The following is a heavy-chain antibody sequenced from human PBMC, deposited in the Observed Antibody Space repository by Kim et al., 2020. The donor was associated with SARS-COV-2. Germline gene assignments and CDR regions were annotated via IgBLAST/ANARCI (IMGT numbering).Heavy chain of an antibody. CDR3: ARDQPFAFGGVIVYYYGMDV. J-gene: IGHJ6*02. CDR2: IIPIFGTA. CDR1: GGTFSSYA. D-gene: IGHD3-16*02. V-gene: IGHV1-69*13. Sequence: SVKVSCKASGGTFSSYAISWVRQAPGQGLEWMGGIIPIFGTANYAQKFQGRVTITADESTSTAYMELSSLRSEDTAVYYCARDQPFAFGGVIVYYYGMDVWGQGTTVTVSS.